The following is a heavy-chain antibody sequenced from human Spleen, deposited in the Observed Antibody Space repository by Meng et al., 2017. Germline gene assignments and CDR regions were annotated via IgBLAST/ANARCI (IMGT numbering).Heavy chain of an antibody. CDR2: INHSGST. D-gene: IGHD3-10*01. CDR3: ARGPTTMAHDFDY. Sequence: QVRFQHGGAGRLKPLWTQSCTCVVSVWSFSGSYRSWIRQPPGKGLEWIGDINHSGSTNYNPSLESRATISVDTSQNNLSLKLSSVTAADSAVYYCARGPTTMAHDFDYWGQGTLVTVSS. CDR1: VWSFSGSY. V-gene: IGHV4-34*01. J-gene: IGHJ4*02.